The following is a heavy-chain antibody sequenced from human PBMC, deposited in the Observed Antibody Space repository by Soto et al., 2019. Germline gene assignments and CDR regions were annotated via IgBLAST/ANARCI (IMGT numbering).Heavy chain of an antibody. J-gene: IGHJ4*02. D-gene: IGHD3-22*01. CDR2: ILPLFAAA. CDR1: GGTFGGYG. Sequence: SVKVSCKASGGTFGGYGLSWMRQAPGQGLEWMGGILPLFAAANYAQKFQGRVTISAEESASAAYLELSSLRSEDTAVYYCAKEQGYYYDSSGYYPHYFDYWGQGTLVTVSS. CDR3: AKEQGYYYDSSGYYPHYFDY. V-gene: IGHV1-69*13.